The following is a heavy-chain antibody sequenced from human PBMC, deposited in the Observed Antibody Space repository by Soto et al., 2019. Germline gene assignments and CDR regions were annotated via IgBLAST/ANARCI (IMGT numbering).Heavy chain of an antibody. Sequence: QLQLQESGPGLVKPSETLSLTCPVSGGSISDDTYYWGWIRQPPGKGLQWIGSISYSGTSSYNPSLESRVTMSVDSSKQQLSLRLRSVTATDTAVYYCARIHCNNPGCVPLDPWGNGTLVIVSS. V-gene: IGHV4-39*01. D-gene: IGHD2-8*01. CDR2: ISYSGTS. CDR3: ARIHCNNPGCVPLDP. CDR1: GGSISDDTYY. J-gene: IGHJ5*02.